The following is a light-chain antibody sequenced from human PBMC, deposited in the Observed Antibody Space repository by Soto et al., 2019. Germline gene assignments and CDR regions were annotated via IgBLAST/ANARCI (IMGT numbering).Light chain of an antibody. CDR1: SSDVGSYNR. V-gene: IGLV2-18*02. J-gene: IGLJ3*02. CDR3: SSYKNKDTLL. Sequence: QSVLTQPPSVSGSPGQSVTISCTGTSSDVGSYNRVSWYQQPPGTAPKLMICQVSNRPSGVPDRFSGSKSGNTASLTISGLQAREEADYYCSSYKNKDTLLFGGGTKLTV. CDR2: QVS.